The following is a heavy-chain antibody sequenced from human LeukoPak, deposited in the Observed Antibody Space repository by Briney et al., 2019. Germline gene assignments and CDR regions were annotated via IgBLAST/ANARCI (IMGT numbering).Heavy chain of an antibody. V-gene: IGHV3-7*01. J-gene: IGHJ4*02. CDR2: RKQDGSEK. CDR3: ARGPLVVVAATPLADY. Sequence: PGGSLRLSCAASGFTFSSYWMSWVRQAPGKGLEGVANRKQDGSEKYYVDSVKGRFTISRDNAKNSLYLQMNSLRAEDTAVYYCARGPLVVVAATPLADYWGQGTLVTVSS. D-gene: IGHD2-15*01. CDR1: GFTFSSYW.